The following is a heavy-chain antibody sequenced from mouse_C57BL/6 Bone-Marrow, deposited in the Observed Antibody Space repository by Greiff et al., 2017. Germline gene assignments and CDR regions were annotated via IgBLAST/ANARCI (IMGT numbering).Heavy chain of an antibody. Sequence: DVKLVESGAELVRPGASVKLSCTASGFNIKDDYMHWVKQRPEQGLEWIGWIDPENGDTEYASKFQGKATITADTSSNTAYLQLSSLTSEDTAVYYCTTHYYGTDWYFDVWGTGTTVTVSS. CDR2: IDPENGDT. V-gene: IGHV14-4*01. J-gene: IGHJ1*03. CDR1: GFNIKDDY. D-gene: IGHD1-1*01. CDR3: TTHYYGTDWYFDV.